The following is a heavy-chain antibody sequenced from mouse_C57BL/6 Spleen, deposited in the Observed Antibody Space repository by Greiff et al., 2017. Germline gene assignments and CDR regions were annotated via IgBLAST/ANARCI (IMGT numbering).Heavy chain of an antibody. CDR1: GYSFTGYY. V-gene: IGHV1-42*01. CDR2: INPSTGGT. CDR3: AVYYDFTWFAY. D-gene: IGHD2-4*01. Sequence: VHVKQSGPELVKPGASVKISCKASGYSFTGYYMNWVKQSPEKSLEWIGEINPSTGGTTYNQKFKAKATLTVDKSSSTAYMQLKSLTSEDSAVYYCAVYYDFTWFAYWGQGTLVTVSA. J-gene: IGHJ3*01.